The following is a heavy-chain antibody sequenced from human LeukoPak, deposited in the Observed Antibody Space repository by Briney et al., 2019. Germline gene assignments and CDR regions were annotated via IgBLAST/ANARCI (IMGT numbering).Heavy chain of an antibody. J-gene: IGHJ6*03. CDR3: ASFGVVNYYYYYYMDV. Sequence: ASVKVSCKASGGTFSSYAISWVRQAPGQGLEWMGGIIPIFGTANYAQKFQGRVTITADESTSTAYMELSSLRSEDTAVYYCASFGVVNYYYYYYMDVWGKGTTVTVSS. V-gene: IGHV1-69*13. CDR2: IIPIFGTA. D-gene: IGHD3-3*01. CDR1: GGTFSSYA.